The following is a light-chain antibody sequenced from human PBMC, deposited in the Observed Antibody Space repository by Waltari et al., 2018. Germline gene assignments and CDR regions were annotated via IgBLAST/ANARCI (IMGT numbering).Light chain of an antibody. Sequence: DIKMTQSPSSLSASVGDSVTITCQASQDISNYLNWYQQKPGKAPKLLIYDASNLETGVPSRFSGSGSGTDFTFTISSLQPEDIATYYCQQYDNLPLTFGGGTKEEIK. V-gene: IGKV1-33*01. J-gene: IGKJ4*01. CDR2: DAS. CDR1: QDISNY. CDR3: QQYDNLPLT.